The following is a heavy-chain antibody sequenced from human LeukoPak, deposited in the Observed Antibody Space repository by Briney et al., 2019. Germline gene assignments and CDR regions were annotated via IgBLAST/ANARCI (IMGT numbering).Heavy chain of an antibody. Sequence: SETLSLTCAVYGGSFSGYYWSWIRQPPGKGLEWIGEINHSGSTNYNPSLKSRVTISVDTSKNQFSLKLSSVTAADTAVYYCARGQGSGYYDILTGYGLDYWGQGTLVTVSS. V-gene: IGHV4-34*01. CDR1: GGSFSGYY. D-gene: IGHD3-9*01. CDR2: INHSGST. J-gene: IGHJ4*02. CDR3: ARGQGSGYYDILTGYGLDY.